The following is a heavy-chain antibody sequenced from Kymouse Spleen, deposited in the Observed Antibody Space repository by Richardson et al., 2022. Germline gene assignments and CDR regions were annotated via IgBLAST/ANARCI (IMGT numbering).Heavy chain of an antibody. CDR1: GGSFSGYY. CDR2: INHSGST. CDR3: ARDWGYDAFDI. J-gene: IGHJ3*02. D-gene: IGHD7-27*02. Sequence: QVQLQQWGAGLLKPSETLSLTCAVYGGSFSGYYWSWIRQPPGKGLEWIGEINHSGSTNYNPSLKSRVTISVDTSKNQFSLKLSSVTAADTAVYYCARDWGYDAFDIWGQGTMVTVSS. V-gene: IGHV4-34*01.